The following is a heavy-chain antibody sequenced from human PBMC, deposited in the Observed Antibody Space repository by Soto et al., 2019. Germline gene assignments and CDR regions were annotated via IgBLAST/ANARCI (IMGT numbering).Heavy chain of an antibody. CDR1: GYTFTSYT. J-gene: IGHJ4*02. D-gene: IGHD3-22*01. Sequence: ASVKVSCKASGYTFTSYTVHWVRQAPGQRLERMGWINAGNGNTKYSQKFQGRVTITRDTSASTANMELSSLRSEDTAVYYCARDKYYYDSSGSHLAYYFDYWGQGTLVTVSS. V-gene: IGHV1-3*01. CDR2: INAGNGNT. CDR3: ARDKYYYDSSGSHLAYYFDY.